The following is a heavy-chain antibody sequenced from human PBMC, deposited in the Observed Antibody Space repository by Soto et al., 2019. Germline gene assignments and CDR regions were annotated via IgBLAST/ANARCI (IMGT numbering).Heavy chain of an antibody. CDR2: IWYDGSNK. J-gene: IGHJ4*02. Sequence: GGSLRLSCAASGFTFSSYGMHWVRQAPGKGLEWVAVIWYDGSNKYYADSVKGRFTISRDNSKNTLYLQMNSLRAEDTAVYYCARDLRIVGATTFGIGFDYWGQGTLVTVSS. D-gene: IGHD1-26*01. CDR1: GFTFSSYG. V-gene: IGHV3-33*01. CDR3: ARDLRIVGATTFGIGFDY.